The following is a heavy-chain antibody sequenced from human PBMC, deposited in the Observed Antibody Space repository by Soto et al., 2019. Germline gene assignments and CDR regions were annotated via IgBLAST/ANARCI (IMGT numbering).Heavy chain of an antibody. J-gene: IGHJ6*03. Sequence: QVHLQESGPGLVRPSETLSLTCTVSGVSLTTYDWCWDRLPPGGGLEWIGYIFSSGSPNYYPSRRSRVTMSVETSNSQLSLKMSSVTAADTAVYYCARGAGISYYNYMDDWGKGTTVTVSS. CDR3: ARGAGISYYNYMDD. D-gene: IGHD1-20*01. CDR1: GVSLTTYD. CDR2: IFSSGSP. V-gene: IGHV4-59*01.